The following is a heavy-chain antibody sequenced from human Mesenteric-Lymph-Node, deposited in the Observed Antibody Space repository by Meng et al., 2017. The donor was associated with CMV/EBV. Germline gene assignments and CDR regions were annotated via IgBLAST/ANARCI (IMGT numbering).Heavy chain of an antibody. V-gene: IGHV4-34*01. CDR3: ARGSSYDILTGYFDY. CDR1: GGSVSGYY. Sequence: QGVRGMLKPSVTLSVMCVVYGGSVSGYYWNGIRQSPEKGLEWIGEINHSGSTTYNPSFTSRIIISVETSTNQISLNMSSVTAADTAVYYCARGSSYDILTGYFDYWGQGALVTVSS. J-gene: IGHJ4*02. D-gene: IGHD3-9*01. CDR2: INHSGST.